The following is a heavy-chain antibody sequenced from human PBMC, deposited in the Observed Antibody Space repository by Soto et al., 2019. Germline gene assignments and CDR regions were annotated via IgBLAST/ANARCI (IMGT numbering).Heavy chain of an antibody. CDR2: IYHSGST. D-gene: IGHD2-2*01. J-gene: IGHJ4*02. V-gene: IGHV4-4*02. CDR1: SGSISSSNW. Sequence: SETLSLTCXVSSGSISSSNWWRWVRQPPGKGLEWIGEIYHSGSTNYNPSLKSRVTISVDKSKNQFSLKLSSVTAADTAVYYCARKYCSSTSCYEFDYWGQGTLVTVSS. CDR3: ARKYCSSTSCYEFDY.